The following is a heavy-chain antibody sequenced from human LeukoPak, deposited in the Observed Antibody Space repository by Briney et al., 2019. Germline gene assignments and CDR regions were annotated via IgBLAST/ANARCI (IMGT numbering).Heavy chain of an antibody. V-gene: IGHV1-18*01. D-gene: IGHD3-22*01. Sequence: ASVKVSCKASGFTFATYGISWVRQAPGQGLEWMGWISAYNGNTNYAQKLQGRVTMTRDTSTSTAYMELKSLRSDDTDVYYCARERAYDSSGRILYYFDYWGQGTLVTVSS. CDR2: ISAYNGNT. J-gene: IGHJ4*02. CDR3: ARERAYDSSGRILYYFDY. CDR1: GFTFATYG.